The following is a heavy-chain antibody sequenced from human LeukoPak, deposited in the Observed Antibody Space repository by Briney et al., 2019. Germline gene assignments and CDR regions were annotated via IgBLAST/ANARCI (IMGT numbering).Heavy chain of an antibody. CDR1: GFAVSNNY. D-gene: IGHD1-26*01. Sequence: GGSLRLSCAASGFAVSNNYMTWVRQAPGKGLVWVSRINSDGSATNYADSVKGRFTISRDNAKNTLYLQMNSLRAEDTAVYYCAKSLGAPDDYWGQGTLVTVSS. V-gene: IGHV3-74*01. CDR3: AKSLGAPDDY. CDR2: INSDGSAT. J-gene: IGHJ4*02.